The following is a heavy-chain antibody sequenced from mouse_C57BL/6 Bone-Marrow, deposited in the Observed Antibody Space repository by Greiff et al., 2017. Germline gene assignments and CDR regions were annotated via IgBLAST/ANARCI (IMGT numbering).Heavy chain of an antibody. CDR1: GFTFSSYA. CDR2: ISDGGSYT. Sequence: EVMLVESGGGLVKPGGSLKLSCAASGFTFSSYAMSWVRQTPEKRLEWVATISDGGSYTYYPDNVKGRFTISRDNAKNNLYLQMSHLKSEDTAMYYCAREKRNRFAYWGQGTLVTVSA. V-gene: IGHV5-4*01. CDR3: AREKRNRFAY. J-gene: IGHJ3*01.